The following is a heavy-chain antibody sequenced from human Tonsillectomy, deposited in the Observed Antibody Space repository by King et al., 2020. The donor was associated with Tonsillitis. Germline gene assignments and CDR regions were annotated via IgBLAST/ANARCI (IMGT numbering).Heavy chain of an antibody. D-gene: IGHD7-27*01. CDR3: ARRWGGTSGFIDY. J-gene: IGHJ4*02. CDR1: GYSFTNYW. V-gene: IGHV5-51*01. Sequence: QLVQSGAEVKKPGESLKISCKGSGYSFTNYWIGWVRQMPGKGLEWMGIIYPGDSDTRYSPSFQGQVTISAAKSISTAYLQCSILKASATAMYYCARRWGGTSGFIDYWGQGTLVTVSS. CDR2: IYPGDSDT.